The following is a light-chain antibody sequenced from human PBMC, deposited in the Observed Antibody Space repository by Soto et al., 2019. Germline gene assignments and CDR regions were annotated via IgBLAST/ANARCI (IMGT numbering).Light chain of an antibody. CDR3: QQRSIWPIT. J-gene: IGKJ5*01. CDR1: QSVSSY. V-gene: IGKV3-11*01. Sequence: YLSPGDRSTLSSRASQSVSSYLAWYQQKPGQAPRLLIYDASNRATGIPARFSGSGSGTDFTHASSLLEPEDLAVYSCQQRSIWPITVGQGTRLEIK. CDR2: DAS.